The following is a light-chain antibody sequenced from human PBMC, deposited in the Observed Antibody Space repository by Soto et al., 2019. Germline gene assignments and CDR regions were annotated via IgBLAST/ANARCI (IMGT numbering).Light chain of an antibody. J-gene: IGKJ1*01. CDR3: QQYGSSWT. V-gene: IGKV3-20*01. CDR2: GAS. CDR1: QSVSRSY. Sequence: EIVMTQSPGTLSVSPGERATLSCRASQSVSRSYLAWYQQKPGQAPRLLIYGASSRATGIPDRFNGSGSGTDFTLTISRLEPEDFAVYYCQQYGSSWTFGQRTKVDIK.